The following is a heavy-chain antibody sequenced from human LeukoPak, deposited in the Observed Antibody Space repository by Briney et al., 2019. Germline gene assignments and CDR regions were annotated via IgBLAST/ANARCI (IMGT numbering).Heavy chain of an antibody. Sequence: SETLSLTCTVSGGSISSYYWSWIRQPAGKGLEWIGRIYTSGSTNYNPSLKSRVTISVDTSKNQFSLKLSSVTAADTAVYYCAREFQQWLVYGAFDIWGQGTMVTVSS. CDR3: AREFQQWLVYGAFDI. J-gene: IGHJ3*02. CDR2: IYTSGST. D-gene: IGHD6-19*01. CDR1: GGSISSYY. V-gene: IGHV4-4*07.